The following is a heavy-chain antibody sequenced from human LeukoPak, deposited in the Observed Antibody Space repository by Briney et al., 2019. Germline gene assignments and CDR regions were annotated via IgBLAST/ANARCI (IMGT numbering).Heavy chain of an antibody. CDR2: ISAYNGNT. CDR1: GYTFTSYG. Sequence: ASVEVSCKASGYTFTSYGISWVRQAPGQGLEWMGWISAYNGNTNYAQKLQGRVTMTTDTSTSTAYMELRSLRSGDTAVYYCARSPSVAGTGFFDYWGQGTLVTVSS. J-gene: IGHJ4*02. CDR3: ARSPSVAGTGFFDY. D-gene: IGHD6-19*01. V-gene: IGHV1-18*01.